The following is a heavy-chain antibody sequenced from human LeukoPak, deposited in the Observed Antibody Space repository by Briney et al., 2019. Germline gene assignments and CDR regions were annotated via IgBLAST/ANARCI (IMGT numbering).Heavy chain of an antibody. CDR2: IRDDGGAT. J-gene: IGHJ4*02. CDR3: AREDASGSYLNV. D-gene: IGHD3-10*01. V-gene: IGHV3-48*01. CDR1: GFIFSSFN. Sequence: GGSLRLSCAASGFIFSSFNMNWVRQAPGKGLERVSFIRDDGGATYYADSVKGRFTISRDNAKNSLFLQMNSLRAEDTAVYYCAREDASGSYLNVWGQGALVTVSS.